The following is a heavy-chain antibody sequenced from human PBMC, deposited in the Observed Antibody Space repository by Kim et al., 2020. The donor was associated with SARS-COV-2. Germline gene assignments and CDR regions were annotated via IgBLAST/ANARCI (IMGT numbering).Heavy chain of an antibody. CDR2: VYSSGST. CDR1: SGSISGNHY. D-gene: IGHD3-3*01. V-gene: IGHV4-61*02. J-gene: IGHJ6*02. Sequence: SETLSLTCTLSSGSISGNHYWTWIRQPAGKGLEWIGRVYSSGSTKYNPSLASRVTISIDKSKNQFSLKLSSVTAADTAMYYCARGFFLFYNYYGMDVWGQGTTVIVSS. CDR3: ARGFFLFYNYYGMDV.